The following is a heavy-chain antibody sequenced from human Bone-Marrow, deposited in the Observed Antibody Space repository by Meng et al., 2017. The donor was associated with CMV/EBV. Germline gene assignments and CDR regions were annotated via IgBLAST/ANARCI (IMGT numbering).Heavy chain of an antibody. CDR1: GYTFTGYY. V-gene: IGHV1-2*02. J-gene: IGHJ5*02. CDR3: ARHRSRYQLRTLNWFDP. CDR2: INPNSGGT. Sequence: ASVKVSCKASGYTFTGYYMHWVRQAPGQGLEWMGWINPNSGGTNYAQKFQGRVTMTRDTSISTAYMELSSLRSEDTAVYYCARHRSRYQLRTLNWFDPWGQGTLVTVSS. D-gene: IGHD2-2*01.